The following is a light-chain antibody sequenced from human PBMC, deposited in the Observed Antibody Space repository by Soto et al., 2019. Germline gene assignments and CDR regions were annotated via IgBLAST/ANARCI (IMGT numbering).Light chain of an antibody. CDR1: SGDIGAFKY. Sequence: QSALTQPPSASGSPGESVTISCTGSSGDIGAFKYVSWFQQFPGKAPKLIIYEVTERPSGVPGRFSGSKSDNTASLTVSGPQPDDEGIYFCSAYAGFNNLLFGGGTKITVL. CDR3: SAYAGFNNLL. V-gene: IGLV2-8*01. CDR2: EVT. J-gene: IGLJ2*01.